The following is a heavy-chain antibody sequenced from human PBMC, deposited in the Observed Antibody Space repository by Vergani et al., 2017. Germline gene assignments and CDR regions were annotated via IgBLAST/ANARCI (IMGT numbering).Heavy chain of an antibody. CDR1: SFTVSSYY. CDR2: INIGGRT. Sequence: LVGSGGGLVQPGGSLRLSCAASSFTVSSYYMTWVRQAPGKGLEWVSTINIGGRTSYADSVKARLTITRDDSKNTLHLQMNSLRPEDTAVYYCARGMTTETTDLDGFDIWGQGTMVSVSS. CDR3: ARGMTTETTDLDGFDI. V-gene: IGHV3-66*02. D-gene: IGHD4-17*01. J-gene: IGHJ3*02.